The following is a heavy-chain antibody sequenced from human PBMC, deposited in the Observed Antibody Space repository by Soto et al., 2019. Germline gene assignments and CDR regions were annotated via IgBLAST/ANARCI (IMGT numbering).Heavy chain of an antibody. Sequence: QVQLQESGPGLVKPSETLSLTCTVSGGSISSYYWSWIRQPPGKGLEWIGYIYYSGSTNYNPSLKSRVTLSVDTSKNQFSLTLSSVTAADTAVYYCARAGEVMITFGGVIPRWFDPWGQGTLVTVSS. CDR2: IYYSGST. D-gene: IGHD3-16*02. V-gene: IGHV4-59*01. CDR3: ARAGEVMITFGGVIPRWFDP. J-gene: IGHJ5*02. CDR1: GGSISSYY.